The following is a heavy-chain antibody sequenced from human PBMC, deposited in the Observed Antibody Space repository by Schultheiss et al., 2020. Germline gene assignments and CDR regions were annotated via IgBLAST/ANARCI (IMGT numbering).Heavy chain of an antibody. CDR2: IWYDGSNK. J-gene: IGHJ4*02. D-gene: IGHD1-7*01. V-gene: IGHV3-33*08. Sequence: WGSLRLSCAASGFTFSSYDLHWVRQATGKGLEWVAVIWYDGSNKYYADSVKGRFTISRDNAKNSLYLQMNSLRAEDTAVYYCARGITGTYYYCDYWGQGNLGTVSS. CDR3: ARGITGTYYYCDY. CDR1: GFTFSSYD.